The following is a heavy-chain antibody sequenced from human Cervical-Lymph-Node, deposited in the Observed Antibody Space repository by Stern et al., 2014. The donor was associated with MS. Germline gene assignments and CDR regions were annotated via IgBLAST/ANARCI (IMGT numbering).Heavy chain of an antibody. CDR2: ISYDGSNK. D-gene: IGHD1-26*01. J-gene: IGHJ4*02. V-gene: IGHV3-30-3*01. CDR3: ARESGGGTYGGDFDY. CDR1: GFTFSNYT. Sequence: VQLEESGGGVVQPGRSLRLSCAASGFTFSNYTMHWVRQAPGKGLEWVAFISYDGSNKYYADSVKGRFTISRDTSKNTLFLQMDGLTAEDTAVYYCARESGGGTYGGDFDYWGQGTLVTVSS.